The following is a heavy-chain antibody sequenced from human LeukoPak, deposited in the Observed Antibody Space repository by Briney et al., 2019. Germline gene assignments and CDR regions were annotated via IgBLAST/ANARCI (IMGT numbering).Heavy chain of an antibody. J-gene: IGHJ5*02. CDR3: AKDPHYGSGSYATLNWFDP. V-gene: IGHV3-30*18. CDR1: GFTFSDYA. CDR2: ISYDGSNK. Sequence: GGSLRLSCAVSGFTFSDYAMSWVRQAPGKGLEWVAVISYDGSNKYYADSVKGRFTISRDNSKNTLYLQMNSLRAEDTAVYYCAKDPHYGSGSYATLNWFDPWGQGTLVTVSS. D-gene: IGHD3-10*01.